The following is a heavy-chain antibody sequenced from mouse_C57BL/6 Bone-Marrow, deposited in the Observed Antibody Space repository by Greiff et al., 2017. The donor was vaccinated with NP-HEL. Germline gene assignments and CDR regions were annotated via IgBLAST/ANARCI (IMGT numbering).Heavy chain of an antibody. D-gene: IGHD2-2*01. V-gene: IGHV7-3*01. CDR3: ARYMVREYYFDY. CDR2: IRNKANGYTT. CDR1: GFTFTDYY. J-gene: IGHJ2*01. Sequence: EVKLMESGGGLVQPGGSLSLSCAASGFTFTDYYMSWVRQPPGKALEWLGFIRNKANGYTTEYSASVKGRFTISRDNSQSILYLQMNSLRAEDSATYYCARYMVREYYFDYWGQGTTLTVSS.